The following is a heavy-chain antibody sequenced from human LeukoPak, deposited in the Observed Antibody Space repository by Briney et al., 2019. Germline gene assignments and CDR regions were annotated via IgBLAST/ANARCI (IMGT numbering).Heavy chain of an antibody. D-gene: IGHD3-16*01. CDR3: ARDRGDYFDY. Sequence: SETLSLTCTVSGGSISSYYWSWIRQPPGKGLEWIGDIYYSGSTYYNPSLKSRVTISVDTSKNQFSLKLSSVTAAVTAVYYCARDRGDYFDYWGQGTLVTVSS. CDR2: IYYSGST. CDR1: GGSISSYY. V-gene: IGHV4-59*01. J-gene: IGHJ4*02.